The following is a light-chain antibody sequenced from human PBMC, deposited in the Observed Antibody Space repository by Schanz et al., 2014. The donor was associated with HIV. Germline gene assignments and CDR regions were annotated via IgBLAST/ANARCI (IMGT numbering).Light chain of an antibody. CDR1: QSVGSV. Sequence: EIVLTQSPATLSMSPGERATLSCRASQSVGSVLAWYQQKPGQAPRLLIYDASNRATGIPDRFSGSGSGTDFTLTISSLQSEDFAVYFCQQYGTSPLTFGGGTKVEIK. CDR2: DAS. J-gene: IGKJ4*01. CDR3: QQYGTSPLT. V-gene: IGKV3-11*01.